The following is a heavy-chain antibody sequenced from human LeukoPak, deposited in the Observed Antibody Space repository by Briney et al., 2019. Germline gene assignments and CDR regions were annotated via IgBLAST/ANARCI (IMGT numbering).Heavy chain of an antibody. J-gene: IGHJ4*02. CDR2: FYYSGST. CDR1: GGSISSSNYY. D-gene: IGHD6-13*01. Sequence: SETVSLTCSVSGGSISSSNYYWGWIRQPPGRGLEWIGSFYYSGSTYYNPSLKSRVTISVDTSKNQFSLKVTSVTAADTAVYYCATRIAAAGHYFDYWGQGTLVTVSS. V-gene: IGHV4-39*01. CDR3: ATRIAAAGHYFDY.